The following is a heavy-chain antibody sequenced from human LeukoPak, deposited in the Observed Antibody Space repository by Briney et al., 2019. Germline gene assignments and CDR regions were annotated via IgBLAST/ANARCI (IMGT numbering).Heavy chain of an antibody. D-gene: IGHD6-19*01. V-gene: IGHV4-39*02. CDR2: IYYSGST. CDR1: GGSISSSSYY. CDR3: ARPRQDSSGWPGWSYFDY. Sequence: SETLSLTCTVSGGSISSSSYYWGWIRQPPGKELKGMGSIYYSGSTYSNPSLTSQVTISVGTSKNHFSTKLSSVTAADTGVYSCARPRQDSSGWPGWSYFDYWGQGTLVTVSS. J-gene: IGHJ4*02.